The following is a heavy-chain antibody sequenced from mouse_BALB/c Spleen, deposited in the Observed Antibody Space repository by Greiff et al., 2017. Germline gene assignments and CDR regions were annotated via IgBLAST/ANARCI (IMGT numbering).Heavy chain of an antibody. CDR3: ARHYYGYDYAMDY. CDR1: GYAFTNYL. V-gene: IGHV1-54*01. CDR2: INPGSGGT. J-gene: IGHJ4*01. D-gene: IGHD1-2*01. Sequence: VQLQQSGAELVRPGTSVKVSCKASGYAFTNYLIEWVKQRPGQGLEWIGVINPGSGGTNYNEKFKGKATLTADKSSSTAYMQLSSLTSDDSAVYFCARHYYGYDYAMDYWGQGTSVTVSS.